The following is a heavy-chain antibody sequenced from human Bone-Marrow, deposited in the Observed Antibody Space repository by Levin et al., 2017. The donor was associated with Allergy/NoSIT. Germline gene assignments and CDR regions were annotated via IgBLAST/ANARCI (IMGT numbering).Heavy chain of an antibody. Sequence: QTLSLTCTFSGFPLTTTEMRVSWVRQPPGKALEWLARIDWDDGKFYSTSLKTRLTISKDTSKNQVVLIMTNMDPVDTATYFCARLNDDAAGKNWFDPWGQGTLVTVSS. J-gene: IGHJ5*02. CDR3: ARLNDDAAGKNWFDP. V-gene: IGHV2-70*04. CDR2: IDWDDGK. D-gene: IGHD3-3*01. CDR1: GFPLTTTEMR.